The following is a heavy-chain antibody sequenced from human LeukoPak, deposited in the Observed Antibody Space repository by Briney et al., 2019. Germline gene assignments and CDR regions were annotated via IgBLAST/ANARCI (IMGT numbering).Heavy chain of an antibody. J-gene: IGHJ6*02. D-gene: IGHD3-10*01. CDR3: ARAAPSYYGSGSLGSYYYGMDV. Sequence: TSETLSLTSTVSGGSISSYYWSWIRQPPGKGLEWIGYVYYSGSTNYNPSLKSRVAISIDTSKNQFSLKLSSVTAADTAMYYCARAAPSYYGSGSLGSYYYGMDVWGQGTTVTVSS. CDR1: GGSISSYY. V-gene: IGHV4-59*01. CDR2: VYYSGST.